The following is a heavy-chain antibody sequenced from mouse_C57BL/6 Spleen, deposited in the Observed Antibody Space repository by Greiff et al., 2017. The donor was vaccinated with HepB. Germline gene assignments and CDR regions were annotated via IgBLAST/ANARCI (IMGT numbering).Heavy chain of an antibody. D-gene: IGHD2-3*01. J-gene: IGHJ2*01. Sequence: QVQLQQSGPELVKPGASVKISCKASGYAFSSSWMNWVKQRPGKGLEWIGRIYPGDGDTNYNGKFKGKATLTADKSSSTAYMQLSSLTSEDSAVYFCARDDGNYLWYFDYWGQGTTLTVSS. CDR3: ARDDGNYLWYFDY. CDR1: GYAFSSSW. CDR2: IYPGDGDT. V-gene: IGHV1-82*01.